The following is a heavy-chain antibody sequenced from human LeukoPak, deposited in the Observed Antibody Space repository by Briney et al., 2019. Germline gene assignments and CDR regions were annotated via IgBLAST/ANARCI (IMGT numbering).Heavy chain of an antibody. CDR2: ITTSGTYI. V-gene: IGHV3-21*06. Sequence: PGESLRLSCAASGFTFTRFNMNWVRQAPGKGLELVSSITTSGTYIYYADSVKGRFTISRDNAKNSLYLQMNSLRAEDTAVYYCARPFYYDNNGGEGMDVWGQGTTVTVSS. CDR1: GFTFTRFN. J-gene: IGHJ6*02. CDR3: ARPFYYDNNGGEGMDV. D-gene: IGHD3-22*01.